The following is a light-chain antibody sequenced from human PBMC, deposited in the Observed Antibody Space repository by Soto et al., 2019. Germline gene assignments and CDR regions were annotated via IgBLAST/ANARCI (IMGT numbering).Light chain of an antibody. CDR2: KAS. J-gene: IGKJ1*01. Sequence: DTQMTQSPSTLSASVGDRATITCRASQSISDWLAWYQQKPGKAPKLLIYKASILQRGVPSRFSGSGSGAEFTLTISGLQAEDFATYYCQHYNDYPWTFGQGTKVEIK. V-gene: IGKV1-5*03. CDR1: QSISDW. CDR3: QHYNDYPWT.